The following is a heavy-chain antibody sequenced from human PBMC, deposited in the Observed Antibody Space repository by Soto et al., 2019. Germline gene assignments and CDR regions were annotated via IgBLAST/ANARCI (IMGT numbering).Heavy chain of an antibody. CDR2: INHSGST. D-gene: IGHD3-3*01. Sequence: SETLSLTCAVYGGSFSGYYWSWIRQPPGKGLEWIGEINHSGSTNYNPPLKSRVTISVDTSKNQFSLKLSSVTAADTAVYYCARGSWLRFSPAPRGSDYWGQGTLVTVSS. CDR1: GGSFSGYY. J-gene: IGHJ4*02. V-gene: IGHV4-34*01. CDR3: ARGSWLRFSPAPRGSDY.